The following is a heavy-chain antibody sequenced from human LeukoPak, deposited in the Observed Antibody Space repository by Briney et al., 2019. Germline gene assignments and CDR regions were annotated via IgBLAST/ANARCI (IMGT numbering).Heavy chain of an antibody. Sequence: GESLKISCKGSGYSFTNYWIAWVRHMPGKGLEWMGIIYPDDSDTRYSPSFQGQVTISADKSISTVYLQGSSLKASDTAMYYCARIWLRAFDIWGQGTMVTVSS. CDR3: ARIWLRAFDI. D-gene: IGHD3-16*01. V-gene: IGHV5-51*01. CDR2: IYPDDSDT. CDR1: GYSFTNYW. J-gene: IGHJ3*02.